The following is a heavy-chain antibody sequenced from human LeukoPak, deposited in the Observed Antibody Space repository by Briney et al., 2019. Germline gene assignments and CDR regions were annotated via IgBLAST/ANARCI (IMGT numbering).Heavy chain of an antibody. D-gene: IGHD6-13*01. CDR3: ARANRSAGTGFSDY. CDR1: GFTFSSYA. Sequence: PGGSLRLSCAASGFTFSSYAMHWVRQAPGKGLEWVAVISYDGSNKYYADSVKGRFTISRDNAKNTLYLQMNSLRAEDTAVYYCARANRSAGTGFSDYWGQGTLVTVSS. J-gene: IGHJ4*02. V-gene: IGHV3-30-3*01. CDR2: ISYDGSNK.